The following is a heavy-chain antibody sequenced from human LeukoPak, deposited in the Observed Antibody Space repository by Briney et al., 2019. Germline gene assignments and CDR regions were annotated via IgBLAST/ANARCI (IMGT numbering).Heavy chain of an antibody. CDR3: AIGGYYDSSGYYQPLYFDY. Sequence: SETLSLTCTVSGGSISSSSYYWGWIRQPPGKGLEWIGNIYYSGSTYYNPSLKSRVTISADTSKNQFPLRLSSVTAADTAVYYCAIGGYYDSSGYYQPLYFDYWGQGTLVTVSS. J-gene: IGHJ4*02. CDR1: GGSISSSSYY. D-gene: IGHD3-22*01. V-gene: IGHV4-39*06. CDR2: IYYSGST.